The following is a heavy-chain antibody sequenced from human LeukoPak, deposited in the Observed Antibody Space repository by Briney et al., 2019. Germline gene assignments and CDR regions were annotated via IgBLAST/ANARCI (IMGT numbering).Heavy chain of an antibody. J-gene: IGHJ4*02. V-gene: IGHV4-34*01. CDR2: INHSGST. CDR3: AAVVVSGTPYFDY. CDR1: GGSFSGYY. D-gene: IGHD2-21*02. Sequence: SETLPLTCAVYGGSFSGYYWSWIRQPPGKGLEWIGEINHSGSTNYNPSLRSRVTISVDTSKNQFSLKLSSVTAADTAVYYCAAVVVSGTPYFDYWGQGTLVTVSS.